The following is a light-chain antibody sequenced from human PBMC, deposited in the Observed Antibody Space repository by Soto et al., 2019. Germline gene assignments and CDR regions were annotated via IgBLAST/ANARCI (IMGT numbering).Light chain of an antibody. CDR2: LGS. CDR3: MQALQTPQK. V-gene: IGKV2-28*01. CDR1: XRXLHSNGYNY. J-gene: IGKJ1*01. Sequence: DIVMTQSPLSLPVTPGEPASIXCXSXXRXLHSNGYNYLDWYLQKPGQSPQLLIYLGSNRASGVPDRFSGSGSGTDFTLKISRVEAEDVGIYYCMQALQTPQKFGQGTNV.